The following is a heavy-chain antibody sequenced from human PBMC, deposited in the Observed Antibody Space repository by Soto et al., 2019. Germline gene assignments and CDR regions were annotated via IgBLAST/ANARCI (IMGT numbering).Heavy chain of an antibody. D-gene: IGHD2-21*02. CDR2: TYWDDDK. J-gene: IGHJ6*02. V-gene: IGHV2-5*02. Sequence: QITLKESGPTLVKPTQTLTLTCTFSGFSLSTSGVGVGWMRPPQGKALEWFELTYWDDDKRSSLSLRRRRTINKEPPKNQVVPTITNMDPVVTATYYCIQSRCGGDCLQSYASHYFYGMDVWCQGTTVTVSS. CDR3: IQSRCGGDCLQSYASHYFYGMDV. CDR1: GFSLSTSGVG.